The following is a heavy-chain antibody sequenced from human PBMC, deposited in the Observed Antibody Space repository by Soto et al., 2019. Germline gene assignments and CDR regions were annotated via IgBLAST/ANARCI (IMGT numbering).Heavy chain of an antibody. CDR1: GGSISSSSYY. V-gene: IGHV4-31*01. Sequence: QMQLQESGPGLVKPSQTLSLSCTVSGGSISSSSYYWTWIRQHPGKGLEWIGNIYYTGNKYYNPXLXXXXXXSXXRXXXXXXXXXXXVTAADTAVYXCARDHPVGYGMDVWGQGTTVTVSS. D-gene: IGHD1-26*01. J-gene: IGHJ6*02. CDR3: ARDHPVGYGMDV. CDR2: IYYTGNK.